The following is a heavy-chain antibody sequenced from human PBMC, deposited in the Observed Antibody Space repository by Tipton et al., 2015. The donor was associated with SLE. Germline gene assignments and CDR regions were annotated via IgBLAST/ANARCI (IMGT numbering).Heavy chain of an antibody. Sequence: TLSLTCTVSGGSISSYYWSWIRQPPGKGLEWIGYIYYSGSTNYNPSLKSRVTISVDTSKNQFSLKLSSVTAADTAVYYCARMIVVVITTRVGAFDIWGQGTMVTVSS. CDR3: ARMIVVVITTRVGAFDI. CDR1: GGSISSYY. D-gene: IGHD3-22*01. V-gene: IGHV4-59*08. CDR2: IYYSGST. J-gene: IGHJ3*02.